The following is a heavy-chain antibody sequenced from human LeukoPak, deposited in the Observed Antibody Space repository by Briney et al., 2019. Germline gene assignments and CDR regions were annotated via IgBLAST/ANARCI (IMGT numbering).Heavy chain of an antibody. J-gene: IGHJ4*02. CDR1: GFTFSSYA. CDR2: ISGSGGST. Sequence: GGSLRLSCAASGFTFSSYAMSWVRQAPGKGLEWVSAISGSGGSTYYADSVKGRFTITRDNSKNTLYLQMNSLRAEDTAVYYCAKDFRSRIAATFFDYWGQGTLVTVSS. D-gene: IGHD6-13*01. CDR3: AKDFRSRIAATFFDY. V-gene: IGHV3-23*01.